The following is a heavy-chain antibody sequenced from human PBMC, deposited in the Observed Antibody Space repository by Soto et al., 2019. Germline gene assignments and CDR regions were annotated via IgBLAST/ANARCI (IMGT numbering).Heavy chain of an antibody. CDR2: INAGGGST. CDR1: GFTFSSYA. CDR3: AKDYMPAHYCCNY. J-gene: IGHJ4*02. V-gene: IGHV3-23*01. D-gene: IGHD2-21*02. Sequence: EVQLLESGGGLVQPGGSLRLSCAVSGFTFSSYAMGWVRQAPGKGLEWVSAINAGGGSTHYADSVKGRFTISRDNFKNTLFLQMNSLRAEDTAVYYGAKDYMPAHYCCNYWGQGTLVTVSS.